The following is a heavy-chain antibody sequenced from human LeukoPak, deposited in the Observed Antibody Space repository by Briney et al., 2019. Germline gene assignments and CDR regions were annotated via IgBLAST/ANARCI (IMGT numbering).Heavy chain of an antibody. D-gene: IGHD5-24*01. V-gene: IGHV4-30-2*01. CDR1: GDSINTTTYS. CDR2: IYHSGST. Sequence: PSETPSLTCTVSGDSINTTTYSWSWIRQPPGKGLEWIGYIYHSGSTYYSPSLKTRAIISLDRSKSQFSLSLASVTAADTAVYYCARVQGFTFLQFDYWGQGTLATVSS. CDR3: ARVQGFTFLQFDY. J-gene: IGHJ4*02.